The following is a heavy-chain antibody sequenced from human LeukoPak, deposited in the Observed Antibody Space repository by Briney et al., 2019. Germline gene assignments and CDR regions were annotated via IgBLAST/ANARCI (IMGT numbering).Heavy chain of an antibody. D-gene: IGHD1-26*01. V-gene: IGHV3-23*01. CDR1: GFTFSSYA. Sequence: GGSLRLSCAASGFTFSSYAMSWVRQAPGKGLKWVSAISGSGGSTYYEDSVKGRFTISRDNSKNTLYLQMNSLRAEDTAVYYCAKGGRWELLSAFDIWGQGTMVTVSS. J-gene: IGHJ3*02. CDR2: ISGSGGST. CDR3: AKGGRWELLSAFDI.